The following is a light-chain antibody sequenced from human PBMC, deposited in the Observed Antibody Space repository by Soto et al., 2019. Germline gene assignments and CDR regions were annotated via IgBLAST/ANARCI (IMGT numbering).Light chain of an antibody. CDR1: QDVVNY. CDR3: QQSRTTAYT. J-gene: IGKJ2*01. Sequence: DIDMTQAPSSLSASVGDRVTITCRAGQDVVNYLNWYQQKPGKAPRLLIYAASSLQSGVPSRFSGSGSGTTFTLTITDLPPEDVATDDCQQSRTTAYTFAQGTKVEIK. CDR2: AAS. V-gene: IGKV1-39*01.